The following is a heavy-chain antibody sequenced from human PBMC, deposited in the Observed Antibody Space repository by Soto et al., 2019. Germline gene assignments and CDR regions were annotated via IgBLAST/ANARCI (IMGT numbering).Heavy chain of an antibody. D-gene: IGHD1-1*01. V-gene: IGHV3-48*01. CDR2: ISSTSSTM. CDR3: ARHDPDY. CDR1: GFTLSTYS. J-gene: IGHJ4*02. Sequence: EVQLVESGGGLVQPGGSLRLSCAASGFTLSTYSMNWVRQAPGKGLEWVSYISSTSSTMYYAESVKGRFTISRDNAKNSLYLQMNSLRAEDTAVYFCARHDPDYWGQGTLVTVSS.